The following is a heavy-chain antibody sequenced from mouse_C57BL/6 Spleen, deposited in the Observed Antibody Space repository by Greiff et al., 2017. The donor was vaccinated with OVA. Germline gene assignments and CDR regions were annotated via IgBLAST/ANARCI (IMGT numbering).Heavy chain of an antibody. CDR2: INPNNGGT. CDR3: ASVLLAWFAY. Sequence: EVQLQQSGPELVKPGASVKIPCKASGYTFTDYNMDWVKQSHGQSLEWIGDINPNNGGTNYNQKFKGKATLTVDKSSSTAYMELRSLTSEDTAVYYCASVLLAWFAYWGQGTLVTVSA. V-gene: IGHV1-18*01. D-gene: IGHD2-10*01. CDR1: GYTFTDYN. J-gene: IGHJ3*01.